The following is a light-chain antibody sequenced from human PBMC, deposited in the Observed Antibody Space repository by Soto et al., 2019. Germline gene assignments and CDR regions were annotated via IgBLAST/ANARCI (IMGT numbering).Light chain of an antibody. CDR1: SSNIGNNY. CDR3: RTSDSSLSPYV. J-gene: IGLJ1*01. V-gene: IGLV1-51*02. Sequence: QSVLTQPPSVSAAPGQKVTISCSGSSSNIGNNYVSWYQQLPGTAPKLLIYENNKRPSGIPDRFSGSKSGTSATLGITGLQTGDEADYYCRTSDSSLSPYVFGTG. CDR2: ENN.